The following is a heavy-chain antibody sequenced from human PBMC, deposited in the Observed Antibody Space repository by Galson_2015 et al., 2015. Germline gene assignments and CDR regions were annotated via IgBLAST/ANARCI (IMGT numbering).Heavy chain of an antibody. J-gene: IGHJ3*02. V-gene: IGHV1-24*01. Sequence: SVKVSCKVSGYTLTELSMHWVRQAPGKGLEWMGGFDPEDGETIYAQKFQGRVTMTEDTSTDTAYMELSSLRSEDTAVYYCATDASEWELQDDAFDIWGQGTMVTVSS. CDR3: ATDASEWELQDDAFDI. CDR2: FDPEDGET. CDR1: GYTLTELS. D-gene: IGHD1-26*01.